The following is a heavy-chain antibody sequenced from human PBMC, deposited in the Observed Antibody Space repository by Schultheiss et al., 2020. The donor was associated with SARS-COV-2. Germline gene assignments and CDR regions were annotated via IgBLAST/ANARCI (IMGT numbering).Heavy chain of an antibody. CDR2: IVVGSGNT. Sequence: SVKVSCKASGFTFTSSAVQWVRQARGQRLEWIGWIVVGSGNTNYAQKFQERVTITRDMSTSTAYMELSSLRSEDTAVYYCATPPLYCGSGGSCYSFDYWGQGTLVTVSS. D-gene: IGHD2-15*01. J-gene: IGHJ4*02. CDR1: GFTFTSSA. CDR3: ATPPLYCGSGGSCYSFDY. V-gene: IGHV1-58*01.